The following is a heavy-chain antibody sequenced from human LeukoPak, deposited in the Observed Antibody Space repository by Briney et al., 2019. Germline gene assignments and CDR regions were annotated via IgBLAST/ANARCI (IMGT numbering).Heavy chain of an antibody. D-gene: IGHD6-19*01. CDR3: ARAGSGWEGDYYMDV. Sequence: ASVKVSCKASGYTFTSYGISWVRQAPGQGLEWMGWISAYNGNTHYAQKLQGRVTMTTDTSTSTAYMELRSLRSDDTAVYYCARAGSGWEGDYYMDVWGKGTTVTVSS. CDR2: ISAYNGNT. J-gene: IGHJ6*03. CDR1: GYTFTSYG. V-gene: IGHV1-18*01.